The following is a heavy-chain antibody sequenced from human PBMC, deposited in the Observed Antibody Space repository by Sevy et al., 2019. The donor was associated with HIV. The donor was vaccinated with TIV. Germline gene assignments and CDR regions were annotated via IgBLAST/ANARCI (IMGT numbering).Heavy chain of an antibody. CDR3: AREGLAVAGIGYYFEY. D-gene: IGHD6-19*01. V-gene: IGHV3-33*08. J-gene: IGHJ4*02. CDR1: GFTFSSYA. Sequence: GGSLRLSCAASGFTFSSYAMSWVRQAPGKGLEWVALIWYDGSNRSYLDSVKGRFTVSRDNSKNTLYLQMNSLRAEDTAVYYCAREGLAVAGIGYYFEYWGQGTLVTVSS. CDR2: IWYDGSNR.